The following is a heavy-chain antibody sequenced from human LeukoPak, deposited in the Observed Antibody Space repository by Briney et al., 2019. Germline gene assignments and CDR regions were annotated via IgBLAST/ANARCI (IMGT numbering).Heavy chain of an antibody. CDR3: ARGAVAGGFAFDY. V-gene: IGHV4-31*03. CDR2: IYYSGST. J-gene: IGHJ4*02. CDR1: GGSISSGGYY. Sequence: PSETLSLTCTVSGGSISSGGYYWSWIRQHPGTGLEWIGYIYYSGSTYYNPSLKSRVTISVDTSKNQFSLKLSSVTAADTAVYYCARGAVAGGFAFDYWGQGTLVTVSS. D-gene: IGHD6-19*01.